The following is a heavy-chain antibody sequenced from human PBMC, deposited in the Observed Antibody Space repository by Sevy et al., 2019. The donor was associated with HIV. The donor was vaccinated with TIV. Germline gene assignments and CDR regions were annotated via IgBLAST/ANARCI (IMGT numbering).Heavy chain of an antibody. CDR3: ARAMGV. CDR1: GISISSNW. CDR2: INQDGSEI. V-gene: IGHV3-7*01. Sequence: GGSLRLSCVGSGISISSNWMNWVRQSPGKGLEWVANINQDGSEIYYVDSVKGRFTISRENAKNSGYLQMHSRRVEDSGVYYCARAMGVWGQGTTVTVSS. J-gene: IGHJ6*02.